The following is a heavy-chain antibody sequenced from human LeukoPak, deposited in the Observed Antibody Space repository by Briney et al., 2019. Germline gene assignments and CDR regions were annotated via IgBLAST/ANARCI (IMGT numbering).Heavy chain of an antibody. D-gene: IGHD3-10*01. CDR3: ARCSLLTATQYYYGSGSYYRRNWFDP. CDR2: INPSGGST. Sequence: ASVKVSCKASGYTFTSYYMHWVRQAPGQGLEWMGIINPSGGSTSYAQKFQGRVTMTRDMSTSTGYMERSSLRSEDTAVYYCARCSLLTATQYYYGSGSYYRRNWFDPWGQGTLVTVSS. V-gene: IGHV1-46*01. CDR1: GYTFTSYY. J-gene: IGHJ5*02.